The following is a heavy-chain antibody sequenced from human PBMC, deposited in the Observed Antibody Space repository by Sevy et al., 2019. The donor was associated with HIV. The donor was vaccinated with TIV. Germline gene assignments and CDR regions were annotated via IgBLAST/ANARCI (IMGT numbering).Heavy chain of an antibody. CDR3: ARDQNDFWSGYYTAEYFQH. V-gene: IGHV3-11*01. CDR1: GFTFSDYY. Sequence: GGSLRLSCAASGFTFSDYYMSWIRQAPGKGLEWVSYISSSGSTIYYADSVKGRVTISRDNAKNSLYLQMNSLRAEDTAVYYCARDQNDFWSGYYTAEYFQHWGQGTLVTVSS. D-gene: IGHD3-3*01. CDR2: ISSSGSTI. J-gene: IGHJ1*01.